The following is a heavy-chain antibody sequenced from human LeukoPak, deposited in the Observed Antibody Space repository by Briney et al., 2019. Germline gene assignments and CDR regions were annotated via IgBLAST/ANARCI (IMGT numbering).Heavy chain of an antibody. J-gene: IGHJ4*02. CDR1: GFTFSSYA. CDR3: ASPYYDFWSGYYK. V-gene: IGHV3-23*01. CDR2: ISGSGGST. D-gene: IGHD3-3*01. Sequence: PGGSLRLSCVASGFTFSSYAMSWVRQAPGKGLEWVSAISGSGGSTYYADSVKGRFTISRDNSKNTLYMQMNSLRAEDTAVYYCASPYYDFWSGYYKWGQGTLVTVSS.